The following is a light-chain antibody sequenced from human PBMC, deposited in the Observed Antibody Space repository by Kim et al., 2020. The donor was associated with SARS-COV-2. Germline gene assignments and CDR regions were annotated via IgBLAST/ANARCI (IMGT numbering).Light chain of an antibody. V-gene: IGLV2-8*01. Sequence: SFIISCTGTRSDVGGYNYVSWYQHHPGKAPKLMIYDVSKRPSGVPDRFSGSKSGHTASLTVSGLQAEDEADYYCSSYPGSNNLGVFGGGTQLTVL. CDR2: DVS. CDR3: SSYPGSNNLGV. J-gene: IGLJ3*02. CDR1: RSDVGGYNY.